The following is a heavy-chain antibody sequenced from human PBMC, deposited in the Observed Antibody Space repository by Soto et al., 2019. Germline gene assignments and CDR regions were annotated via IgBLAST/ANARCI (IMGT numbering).Heavy chain of an antibody. V-gene: IGHV3-30*18. J-gene: IGHJ4*02. CDR3: VKVGGYDGYEPLDK. Sequence: PGGSLRLSCAASVFTFSTYAMHLVRQAPGKGLEWVAVISDDGSNTYYADSVKGRFTISRDNPKNTLYLQMNSLRAEDTAVYYCVKVGGYDGYEPLDKWGQGTLVTVSS. CDR2: ISDDGSNT. CDR1: VFTFSTYA. D-gene: IGHD5-12*01.